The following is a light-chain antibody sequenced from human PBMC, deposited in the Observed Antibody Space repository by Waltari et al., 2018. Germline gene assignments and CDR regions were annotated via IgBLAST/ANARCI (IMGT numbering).Light chain of an antibody. CDR1: SLKSYY. Sequence: SSELTQDPAVSVALGQTVRITCQGDSLKSYYASWYQQKPRQAPVLVIYGKNNRPSGLPARFSGSSSGNTASLTITGAQAEDDADYYCHSRDSSGNHYVFGSGTKVTVL. CDR2: GKN. J-gene: IGLJ1*01. V-gene: IGLV3-19*01. CDR3: HSRDSSGNHYV.